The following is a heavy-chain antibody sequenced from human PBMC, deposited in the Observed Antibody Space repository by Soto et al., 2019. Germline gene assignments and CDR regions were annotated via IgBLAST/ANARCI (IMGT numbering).Heavy chain of an antibody. CDR1: GFTFSSYS. D-gene: IGHD2-21*01. J-gene: IGHJ4*02. CDR2: ISSSRSYI. Sequence: EVQLVESGGGLVKPGGSLRLSCAASGFTFSSYSMNWVRQAPGKGLEWVSSISSSRSYIYYADSVKGRFTISRDNAKNSLYLQMNSLRAEDTAVYYCARVERAYCGGDCYDYWGQGTLVTVSS. CDR3: ARVERAYCGGDCYDY. V-gene: IGHV3-21*01.